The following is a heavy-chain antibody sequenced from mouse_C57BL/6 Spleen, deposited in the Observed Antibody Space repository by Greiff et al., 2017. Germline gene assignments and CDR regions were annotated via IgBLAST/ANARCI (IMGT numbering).Heavy chain of an antibody. Sequence: EVMLVESGGGLVQPGGSLKLSCAASGFTFSDYYMYWVRQTPEKRLEWVAYISNGGGSTYYPDTVKGRFTISRDNAKNTLYLQMSRLKSEDTAMYYCARGSYYYGSSPMDYWGQGTSVTVSS. J-gene: IGHJ4*01. V-gene: IGHV5-12*01. CDR1: GFTFSDYY. CDR2: ISNGGGST. D-gene: IGHD1-1*01. CDR3: ARGSYYYGSSPMDY.